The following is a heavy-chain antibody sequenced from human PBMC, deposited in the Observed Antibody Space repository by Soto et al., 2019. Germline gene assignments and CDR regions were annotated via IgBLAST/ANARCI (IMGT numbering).Heavy chain of an antibody. J-gene: IGHJ5*02. V-gene: IGHV2-5*02. CDR3: AHRRAYYDPQDWFDP. CDR2: IYWDDDK. D-gene: IGHD3-3*01. Sequence: SGPTLVNPTQTLTLTCTFSGFSLSTSGVGVGWIRQPPGKALEWLALIYWDDDKRYSPSLKSRLTITKDTSKNQVVLTMTNMGPVDTATYYCAHRRAYYDPQDWFDPWGQGTLVTVSS. CDR1: GFSLSTSGVG.